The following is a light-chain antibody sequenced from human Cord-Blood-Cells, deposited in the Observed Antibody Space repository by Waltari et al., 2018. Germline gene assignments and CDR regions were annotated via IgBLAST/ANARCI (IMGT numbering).Light chain of an antibody. V-gene: IGKV1-39*01. CDR2: AAS. Sequence: DIQMTQSPSSLSASVGDRVTITCRASQSISSYLNWYQQKPGKAPKLLFYAASSLQSGVPSRFSGSGSGTDFTLTISSLQPEDFATYYCQQSYSTPVALGPRTKVDIK. CDR1: QSISSY. CDR3: QQSYSTPVA. J-gene: IGKJ3*01.